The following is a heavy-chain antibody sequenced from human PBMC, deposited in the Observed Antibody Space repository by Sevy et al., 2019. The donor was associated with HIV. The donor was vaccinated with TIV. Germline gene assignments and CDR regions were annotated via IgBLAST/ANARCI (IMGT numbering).Heavy chain of an antibody. CDR3: AKEYTYYYDTLDAFDI. CDR2: IRGSGGST. D-gene: IGHD3-22*01. V-gene: IGHV3-23*01. CDR1: GFTFSSYA. Sequence: GGSLRLSCAASGFTFSSYAMSWVRQAPGKGLEWVSAIRGSGGSTYYADSVKGRFTITRDNSKNTLYLQMNSLRAEDTAVYYCAKEYTYYYDTLDAFDIWGQGTMVTVSS. J-gene: IGHJ3*02.